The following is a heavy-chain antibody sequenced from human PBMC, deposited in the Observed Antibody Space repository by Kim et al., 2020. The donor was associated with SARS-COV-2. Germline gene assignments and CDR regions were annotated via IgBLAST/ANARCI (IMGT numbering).Heavy chain of an antibody. J-gene: IGHJ4*02. D-gene: IGHD2-2*01. Sequence: GGSLRLSCAASGFSLGDYWMNWVRQAPGKGLEWVANIKQDGTDKHYVDCVKGRFTISRDNAKNSLYLQMNSLRAEDTAVYYCARWTSTSYYWGQGTLVTVSS. CDR2: IKQDGTDK. CDR3: ARWTSTSYY. V-gene: IGHV3-7*01. CDR1: GFSLGDYW.